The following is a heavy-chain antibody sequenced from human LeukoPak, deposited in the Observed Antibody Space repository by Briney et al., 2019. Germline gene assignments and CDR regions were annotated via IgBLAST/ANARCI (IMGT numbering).Heavy chain of an antibody. CDR3: ARSIPYGTTWYGRSDY. J-gene: IGHJ4*02. V-gene: IGHV3-9*01. CDR2: ISWNSGSI. D-gene: IGHD6-13*01. Sequence: GRSLRLSCAGSGFIFNNYAMHWVRQPPGKGLEWVSGISWNSGSIDYADSVKGRFTISRDNALNSLYLQMNSLRAEDTAIYYCARSIPYGTTWYGRSDYWGQGTLVTVSS. CDR1: GFIFNNYA.